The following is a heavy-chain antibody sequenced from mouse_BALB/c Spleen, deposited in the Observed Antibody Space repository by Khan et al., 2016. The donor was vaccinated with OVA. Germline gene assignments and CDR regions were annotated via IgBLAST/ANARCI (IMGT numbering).Heavy chain of an antibody. CDR1: GYTFSTYW. V-gene: IGHV1-7*01. J-gene: IGHJ2*01. CDR2: INPPSGYT. Sequence: QVQLQQSGAALAKPGASVKMSCKASGYTFSTYWMHWVKQWPGQGLEWIGYINPPSGYTDYNEKFKDKATLSADTSSSTAYMQLSRLTSEDAAVYYCTRDRIEYWGQGTTLTVSS. CDR3: TRDRIEY.